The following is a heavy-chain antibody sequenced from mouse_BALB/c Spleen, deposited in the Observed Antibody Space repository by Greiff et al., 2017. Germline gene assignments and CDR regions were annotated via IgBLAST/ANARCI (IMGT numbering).Heavy chain of an antibody. J-gene: IGHJ2*01. CDR1: GFSLTSYG. CDR3: ARNPAYYRYEGAYFDY. D-gene: IGHD2-14*01. Sequence: VQLQQSGPGLVQPSQSLSITCTVSGFSLTSYGVHWVRQSPGKGLEWLGVIWSGGSTDYNAAFISRLSISKDNSKSQVFFKMNSLQANDTAIYYCARNPAYYRYEGAYFDYWGQGTTLTVSS. CDR2: IWSGGST. V-gene: IGHV2-2*02.